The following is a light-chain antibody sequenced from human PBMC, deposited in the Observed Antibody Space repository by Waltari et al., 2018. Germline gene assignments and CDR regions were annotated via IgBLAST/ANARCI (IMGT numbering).Light chain of an antibody. Sequence: EIVLTQSPATLSLSPGERATLSCRASQRVSSYLAWYQQKPDQAPRLLIYDASNRATGIPARFTGSGSGTDFTLTISSLEPEDFAVYYCQQRSNWPRTFGQGTKVEIK. V-gene: IGKV3-11*01. CDR3: QQRSNWPRT. CDR2: DAS. CDR1: QRVSSY. J-gene: IGKJ1*01.